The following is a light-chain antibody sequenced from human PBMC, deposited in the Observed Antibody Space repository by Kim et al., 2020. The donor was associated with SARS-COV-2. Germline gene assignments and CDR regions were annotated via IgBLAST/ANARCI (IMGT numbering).Light chain of an antibody. Sequence: GHKVTITCSGSSSNIGNNYVAWYQQRPGTAPKLLIYDNNKRPSGIPDRFSGSKAGTSATLGITGLQTGDEADYYCGTWDSSLSAVVFGGGTQLTVL. V-gene: IGLV1-51*01. J-gene: IGLJ2*01. CDR2: DNN. CDR3: GTWDSSLSAVV. CDR1: SSNIGNNY.